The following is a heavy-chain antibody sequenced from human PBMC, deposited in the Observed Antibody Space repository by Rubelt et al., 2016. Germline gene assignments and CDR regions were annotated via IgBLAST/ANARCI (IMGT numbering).Heavy chain of an antibody. J-gene: IGHJ5*02. CDR1: GYSFTDCY. Sequence: QMQLVQSGAEVKKPGASVKVSCKASGYSFTDCYIHWVRQAPGQGLEWMGRINPSSGGTNYAQKFQGRVTMTRDTSVSTAYMELSKLRSDDTAVYYGARDGKFDPWGQGTLVFVSS. CDR2: INPSSGGT. V-gene: IGHV1-2*06. CDR3: ARDGKFDP.